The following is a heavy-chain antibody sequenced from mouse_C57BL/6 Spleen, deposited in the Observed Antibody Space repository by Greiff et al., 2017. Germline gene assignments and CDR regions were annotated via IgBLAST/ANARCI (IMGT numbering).Heavy chain of an antibody. J-gene: IGHJ1*03. CDR3: ARGYYGSVDWYCDV. CDR2: INPNYGPT. Sequence: EVQLQQSGPELVKPGASVKISCKASGYSFTDYNMNWVKQSNGKSLEWIGVINPNYGPTSYNQKFKGKATLTVDQSSSTAYMQLNSLTSEDSAVYYGARGYYGSVDWYCDVWGTGTTVTVSA. V-gene: IGHV1-39*01. CDR1: GYSFTDYN. D-gene: IGHD1-1*01.